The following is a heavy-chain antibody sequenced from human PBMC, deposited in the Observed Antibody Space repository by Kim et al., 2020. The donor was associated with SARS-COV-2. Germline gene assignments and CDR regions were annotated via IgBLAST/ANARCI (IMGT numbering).Heavy chain of an antibody. J-gene: IGHJ4*02. Sequence: GGSLRLSCAASGFTFSSYWMHWVRQTPGKGLVWVARVDHDGSGTNYAASVKGRFTISRDNAKNTVSLQMNIRRAEDTAVYYSATGLAWGQGIPVTVSS. V-gene: IGHV3-74*01. D-gene: IGHD5-12*01. CDR3: ATGLA. CDR2: VDHDGSGT. CDR1: GFTFSSYW.